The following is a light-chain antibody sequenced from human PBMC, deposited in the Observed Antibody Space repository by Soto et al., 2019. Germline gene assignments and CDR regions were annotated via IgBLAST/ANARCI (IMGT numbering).Light chain of an antibody. J-gene: IGKJ1*01. CDR1: QSISSY. CDR3: QQRSNWPPT. V-gene: IGKV3-11*01. Sequence: EILLTQSPGTLSLSPGERATLSCRASQSISSYSLAWYQQKPGQAPRLLIYDASNRATGIPARFSGSGSGTDFTLTISSLEPEDFAVYYCQQRSNWPPTFGQGTKVDIK. CDR2: DAS.